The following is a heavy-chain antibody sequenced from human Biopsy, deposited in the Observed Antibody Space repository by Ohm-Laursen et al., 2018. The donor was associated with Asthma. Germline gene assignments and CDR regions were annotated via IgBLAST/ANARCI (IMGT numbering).Heavy chain of an antibody. CDR2: ISSGGGSR. J-gene: IGHJ6*02. Sequence: SLRLSCAASGFRFSDYGMNWVRQAPGKGLEWVASISSGGGSRDYADSMEGRFTISRDNYNIVFLHMNYLRAEDTAIYYCARFSMCTRTACGPYYIYKMDVWGQGTTVTVSS. D-gene: IGHD3-3*01. V-gene: IGHV3-23*01. CDR3: ARFSMCTRTACGPYYIYKMDV. CDR1: GFRFSDYG.